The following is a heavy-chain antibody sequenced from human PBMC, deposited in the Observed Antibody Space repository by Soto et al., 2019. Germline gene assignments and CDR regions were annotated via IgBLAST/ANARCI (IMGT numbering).Heavy chain of an antibody. D-gene: IGHD2-21*02. CDR2: IIPIFGTA. CDR1: GATLSSYP. J-gene: IGHJ6*02. Sequence: VACKTSGATLSSYPISWARQAPGQGLKWMGGIIPIFGTANYAQKFQGRVTITADKSTSTAYMELSSLRSEDTAVYYCAKDCPFFFVVTAISHDGMDVPGHGSTVIGSS. CDR3: AKDCPFFFVVTAISHDGMDV. V-gene: IGHV1-69*06.